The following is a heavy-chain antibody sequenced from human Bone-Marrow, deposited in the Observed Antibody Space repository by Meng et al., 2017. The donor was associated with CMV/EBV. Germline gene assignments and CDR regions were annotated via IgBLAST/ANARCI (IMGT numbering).Heavy chain of an antibody. CDR2: ISWNSGSI. CDR1: GFTFDDYA. V-gene: IGHV3-9*01. Sequence: SLKISCAASGFTFDDYAMHWVRQAPGKGLEWVAGISWNSGSIGYADSVKGRFTISRDNAKNTLYLQMNSLRAEDTALYYCENGGAAPNHYLGMDVWGQGTTVTVSS. D-gene: IGHD3-10*01. CDR3: ENGGAAPNHYLGMDV. J-gene: IGHJ6*02.